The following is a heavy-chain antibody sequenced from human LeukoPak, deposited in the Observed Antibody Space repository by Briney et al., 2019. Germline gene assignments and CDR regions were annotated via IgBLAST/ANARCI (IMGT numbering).Heavy chain of an antibody. CDR2: ISAHYGNT. V-gene: IGHV1-18*04. CDR3: ARDFFHGHCSGLSCFLLDY. CDR1: GYIFTGYG. Sequence: GASVKVSCKASGYIFTGYGNSWVRQAPGQGLEWMGRISAHYGNTNYAQKFQDRVTMTTDTSTNTAYMELRSLRPDDTAVYYCARDFFHGHCSGLSCFLLDYWGQGSLVTVSS. D-gene: IGHD2-15*01. J-gene: IGHJ4*02.